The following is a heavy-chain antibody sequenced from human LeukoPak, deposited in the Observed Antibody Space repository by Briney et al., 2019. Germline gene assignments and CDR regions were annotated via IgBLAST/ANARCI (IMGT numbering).Heavy chain of an antibody. Sequence: GRSLRLSCAASGFTFSSYAMHWVRQAPGKGLEWVAVISYDGSNKYYADSVKGRFTISRDNSKNTLYLQMNSLRAEDTAVYYCASSMVRGYYYYYMDVWGKGTTVTVSS. V-gene: IGHV3-30*04. D-gene: IGHD3-10*01. CDR2: ISYDGSNK. CDR3: ASSMVRGYYYYYMDV. CDR1: GFTFSSYA. J-gene: IGHJ6*03.